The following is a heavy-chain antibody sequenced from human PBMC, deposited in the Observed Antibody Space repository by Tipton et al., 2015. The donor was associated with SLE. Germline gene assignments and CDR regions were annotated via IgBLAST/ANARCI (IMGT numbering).Heavy chain of an antibody. V-gene: IGHV4-34*09. CDR3: ARAPSGGSSIAARPNWFDP. CDR1: GGSFSGYY. CDR2: IYYSGST. D-gene: IGHD6-6*01. J-gene: IGHJ5*02. Sequence: LRLSCAVYGGSFSGYYWSWIRQPPGKGLEWIGYIYYSGSTYYNPSLKSRVTISVDTSKNQFSLKLSSVTAADTAVYYGARAPSGGSSIAARPNWFDPWGQGTLVTVSS.